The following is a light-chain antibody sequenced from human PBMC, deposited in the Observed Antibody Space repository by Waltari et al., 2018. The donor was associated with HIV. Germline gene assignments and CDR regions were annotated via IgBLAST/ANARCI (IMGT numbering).Light chain of an antibody. Sequence: QSVLTQPPSVSGAPGQRVTISCTGSSSNIGAGYDVHWYQQLPGTAPTLLIYGNNNRPSEVPDRFSGSKSDTSASLAITGLQAEDEADYFCQTYDSSLSGSVVFGGGTKLTVL. V-gene: IGLV1-40*01. J-gene: IGLJ2*01. CDR3: QTYDSSLSGSVV. CDR2: GNN. CDR1: SSNIGAGYD.